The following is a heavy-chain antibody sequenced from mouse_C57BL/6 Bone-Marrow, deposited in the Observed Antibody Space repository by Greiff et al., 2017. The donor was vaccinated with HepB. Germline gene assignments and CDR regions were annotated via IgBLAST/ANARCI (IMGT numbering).Heavy chain of an antibody. Sequence: EVQLVESGGGLVKPGGSLKLSCAASGFTFSDYGMHWVRQAPEKGLEWVAYISSGSSTIYYADTVKGRFTISRDNAKNTLFLQMTSLRSEETAMYYCARGYYGSSFYWYFDVWGTGTTVTVSS. CDR1: GFTFSDYG. CDR2: ISSGSSTI. J-gene: IGHJ1*03. D-gene: IGHD1-1*01. V-gene: IGHV5-17*01. CDR3: ARGYYGSSFYWYFDV.